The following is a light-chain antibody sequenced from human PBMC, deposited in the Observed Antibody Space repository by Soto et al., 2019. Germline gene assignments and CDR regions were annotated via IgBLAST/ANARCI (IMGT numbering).Light chain of an antibody. CDR1: QSVSSY. Sequence: EIVLTQSPDTLSLSPGERATLSCRASQSVSSYFAWYQQKPGQAPRLLIYDASHRATGIPARFSGSGSGTDFTLTIGSLEADDFAIYYCQQRANWPVTFGQGTRVDIK. J-gene: IGKJ1*01. V-gene: IGKV3-11*01. CDR3: QQRANWPVT. CDR2: DAS.